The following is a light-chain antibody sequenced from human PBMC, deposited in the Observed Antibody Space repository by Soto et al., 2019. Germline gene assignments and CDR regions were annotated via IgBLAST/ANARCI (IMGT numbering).Light chain of an antibody. J-gene: IGKJ4*01. CDR1: QSVSSY. Sequence: EVVLTQSPVTLSLSPGERATLSCRASQSVSSYLAWYQQKPGQAPRLLIYDASNRATGIPARFSGSGSGTDFTLTISSLEPEDFAVYYCQQRSNWQLTFGGGTKVEIK. CDR3: QQRSNWQLT. V-gene: IGKV3-11*01. CDR2: DAS.